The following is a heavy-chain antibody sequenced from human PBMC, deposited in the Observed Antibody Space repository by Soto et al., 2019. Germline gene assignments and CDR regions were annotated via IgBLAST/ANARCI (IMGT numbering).Heavy chain of an antibody. J-gene: IGHJ4*02. CDR2: ISGSGGST. CDR1: GFTFSSYA. D-gene: IGHD3-3*01. V-gene: IGHV3-23*01. Sequence: HPGGSLRLSCAASGFTFSSYAMSWVRQAPGKGLEWVSAISGSGGSTYYADSVKGRFTISRDNSKNTLYLQMNSLRAEDTAVYYCAKGGIRFLEWFLLLFWGQGTLVTVSS. CDR3: AKGGIRFLEWFLLLF.